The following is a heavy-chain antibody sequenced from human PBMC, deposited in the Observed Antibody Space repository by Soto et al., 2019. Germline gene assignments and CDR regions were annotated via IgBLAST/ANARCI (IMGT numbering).Heavy chain of an antibody. CDR3: ARGQVYCGSTSCYVNYFDY. Sequence: QVQLQQWGAGLLKPSETLSLTCAVYGGSFSGYYWSWIRQPPGKGLEWIGEINHSGSTNYNPSLKSRVTISVDTSKNQLSLKLSSVTAADTAVYYCARGQVYCGSTSCYVNYFDYWGQGTLVTVSS. CDR1: GGSFSGYY. CDR2: INHSGST. J-gene: IGHJ4*02. D-gene: IGHD2-2*01. V-gene: IGHV4-34*01.